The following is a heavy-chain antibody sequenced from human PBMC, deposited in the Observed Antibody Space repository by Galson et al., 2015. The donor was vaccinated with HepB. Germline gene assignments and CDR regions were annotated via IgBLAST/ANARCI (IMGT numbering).Heavy chain of an antibody. V-gene: IGHV3-48*02. CDR3: ARVYFGSGSSSAYWYFDL. D-gene: IGHD3-10*01. J-gene: IGHJ2*01. CDR2: ISSTGTTM. Sequence: SLRLSCAASGFTFSSYTMNWVRQAPGKGLESVSYISSTGTTMYYADSAKGRFTISRDNAHNSLYLQMNSLRDEDTAVYYCARVYFGSGSSSAYWYFDLWGRGALVTVSS. CDR1: GFTFSSYT.